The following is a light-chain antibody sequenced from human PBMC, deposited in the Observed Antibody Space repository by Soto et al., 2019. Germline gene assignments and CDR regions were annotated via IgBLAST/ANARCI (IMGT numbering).Light chain of an antibody. J-gene: IGKJ1*01. Sequence: EVVLTQSPGTLSLSPGEKATLSCRASQNIRGNELAWYQQKPGPAPRLLIYRGSSRATGIPDRFSGRGSGTDFTLTISTLEPEDFAVYSCKDYGTSAPWTFGQGTKVEIK. CDR2: RGS. CDR3: KDYGTSAPWT. CDR1: QNIRGNE. V-gene: IGKV3-20*01.